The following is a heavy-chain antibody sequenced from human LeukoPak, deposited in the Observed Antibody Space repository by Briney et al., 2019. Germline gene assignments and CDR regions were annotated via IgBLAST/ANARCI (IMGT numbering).Heavy chain of an antibody. CDR2: INSYGSTS. V-gene: IGHV3-74*01. J-gene: IGHJ6*02. CDR1: GFTFNIFW. Sequence: PGGSLRLSCAASGFTFNIFWMHWVRQVPGKGLVWVSHINSYGSTSSYADSVKGRFTISRDNAKNTLFLQMNSLRAEDTAVYYCARDYHYGLDVWGQGTPVTVSS. CDR3: ARDYHYGLDV.